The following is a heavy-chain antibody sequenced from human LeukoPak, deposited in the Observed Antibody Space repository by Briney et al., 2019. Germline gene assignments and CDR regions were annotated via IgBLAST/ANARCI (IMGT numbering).Heavy chain of an antibody. J-gene: IGHJ4*02. V-gene: IGHV5-10-1*01. CDR1: GYSFSNYW. CDR3: ARHRDCSSGACYPDY. CDR2: IAPSDSYT. D-gene: IGHD2-15*01. Sequence: GESLKISCKGSGYSFSNYWISWVRQMPGEGLEWMGRIAPSDSYTNYSPSFQGHVTISADKSISTAYLQWSGLKASDTAMYYCARHRDCSSGACYPDYWGQGTLVTVSS.